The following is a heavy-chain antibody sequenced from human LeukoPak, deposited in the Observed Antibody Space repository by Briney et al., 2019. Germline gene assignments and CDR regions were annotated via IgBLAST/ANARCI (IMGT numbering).Heavy chain of an antibody. J-gene: IGHJ6*02. CDR3: ARDSKWGYCSGGSCYSEPGYYYYYGMDV. CDR1: GGSISSGDYY. V-gene: IGHV4-30-4*01. Sequence: SQTLSLTCTVSGGSISSGDYYWSWIRQPPGKGLEWIGYIYYSGSTYYNPSLKSRVTISVDTSKNQFSLKLSSVTAADTAVYYCARDSKWGYCSGGSCYSEPGYYYYYGMDVWGQGTTVIVSS. CDR2: IYYSGST. D-gene: IGHD2-15*01.